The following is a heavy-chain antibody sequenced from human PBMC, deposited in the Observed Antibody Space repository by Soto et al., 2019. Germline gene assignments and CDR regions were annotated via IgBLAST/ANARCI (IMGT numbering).Heavy chain of an antibody. D-gene: IGHD3-16*01. Sequence: PXGALSLSRAASGVKFSNYAMSLVRQAPGKGLEWVSLISATGGGTYYADSVKGRFTISRDNSHNTLYLQVHSLTAEDTAVYYCAKDRRAGGNSAFYFDFWGQGAQVTVSS. J-gene: IGHJ4*02. CDR2: ISATGGGT. V-gene: IGHV3-23*01. CDR1: GVKFSNYA. CDR3: AKDRRAGGNSAFYFDF.